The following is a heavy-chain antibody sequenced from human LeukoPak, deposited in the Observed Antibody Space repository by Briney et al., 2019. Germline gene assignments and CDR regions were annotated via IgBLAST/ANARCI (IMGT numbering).Heavy chain of an antibody. Sequence: NPSETLSLTCTVSGGSISSYYWSWIRQPPGKGLEWIGYIYYSGSTNYNPSLKSRVTISVDTSKNQFSLKLSSVTAADTAVYYCARAAYCGGDCYLFDYWGQGTLVTVSS. CDR3: ARAAYCGGDCYLFDY. D-gene: IGHD2-21*02. J-gene: IGHJ4*02. CDR2: IYYSGST. CDR1: GGSISSYY. V-gene: IGHV4-59*01.